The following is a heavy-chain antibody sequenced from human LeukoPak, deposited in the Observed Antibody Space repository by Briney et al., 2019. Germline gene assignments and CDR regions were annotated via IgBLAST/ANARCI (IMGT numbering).Heavy chain of an antibody. V-gene: IGHV3-7*04. J-gene: IGHJ4*02. CDR2: IKLDGSET. Sequence: PGGSLRLSCAASGFTFSSYWMSWVRQAPGKGLEWVANIKLDGSETNYGDSVKGRFTISRDNAKNSLFLQMNNLRAEDTAVYYCARGYSYVFYWGQGTLVSVSS. CDR1: GFTFSSYW. D-gene: IGHD5-18*01. CDR3: ARGYSYVFY.